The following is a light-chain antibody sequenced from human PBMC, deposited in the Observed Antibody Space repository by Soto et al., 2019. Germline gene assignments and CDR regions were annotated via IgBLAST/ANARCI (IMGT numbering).Light chain of an antibody. V-gene: IGKV3-20*01. CDR1: QSVSSSY. J-gene: IGKJ3*01. CDR3: QQYGSSPRFT. CDR2: GAS. Sequence: EIVVTQSPGTLSLSPGERATLSCRASQSVSSSYLAWYQQKPGQAPRLLIYGASSRATGIPDRFSGSGSGTDFTLTISRLEPEDFAVYYCQQYGSSPRFTFGPGTKVYIK.